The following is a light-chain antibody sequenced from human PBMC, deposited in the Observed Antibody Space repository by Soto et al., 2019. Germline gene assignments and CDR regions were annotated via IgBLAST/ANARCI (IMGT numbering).Light chain of an antibody. CDR3: QHYNRYPRT. Sequence: DIQMTQSPSTLSASVGDRATITCRASQNINSWLAWYQQKPGKAPKLLIYKASSLESGVPSRFSGSGSGTEFSLPISSRQNDDFATYYFQHYNRYPRTFGQGTKVEIK. V-gene: IGKV1-5*03. CDR1: QNINSW. J-gene: IGKJ1*01. CDR2: KAS.